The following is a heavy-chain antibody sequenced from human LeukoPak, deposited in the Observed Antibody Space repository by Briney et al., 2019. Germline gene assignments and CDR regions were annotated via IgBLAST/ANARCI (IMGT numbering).Heavy chain of an antibody. D-gene: IGHD6-19*01. CDR3: ARARGAAVAGNDAFDI. Sequence: SETLSLTCTVSGDSISTSSYYWGWIRQPPGKGLEWIGSIYHSGSTYYNPSLKSRVTISVDTSKNQFSLKLSSVTAADTAVYYCARARGAAVAGNDAFDIWGQGTMVTVSS. J-gene: IGHJ3*02. V-gene: IGHV4-39*07. CDR2: IYHSGST. CDR1: GDSISTSSYY.